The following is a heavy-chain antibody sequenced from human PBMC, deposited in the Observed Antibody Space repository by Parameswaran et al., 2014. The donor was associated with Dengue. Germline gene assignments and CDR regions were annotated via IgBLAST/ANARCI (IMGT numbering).Heavy chain of an antibody. J-gene: IGHJ6*04. V-gene: IGHV1-18*01. D-gene: IGHD3-9*01. CDR3: ARGSYDILTGYSNRDYYYGMDV. Sequence: SWVRQAPGQGLEWMGWISAYNGNTNYAQKLQGRVTMTTDTSTSTAYMELRSLRSDDTAVYYCARGSYDILTGYSNRDYYYGMDVWAKDHGHRLL. CDR2: ISAYNGNT.